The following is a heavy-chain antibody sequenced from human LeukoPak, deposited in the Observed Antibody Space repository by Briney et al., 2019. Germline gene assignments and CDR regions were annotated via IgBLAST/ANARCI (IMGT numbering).Heavy chain of an antibody. CDR1: GYSFSYYW. D-gene: IGHD4-23*01. J-gene: IGHJ3*02. CDR2: IYPGDSKT. CDR3: ARYNYGANLVGDAFDI. V-gene: IGHV5-51*01. Sequence: GESLKISCKASGYSFSYYWIGWVRQMPGKGLEWMGSIYPGDSKTRYSPSFQGQVTISADKSINAVYLQWSSLQASDTAIYYCARYNYGANLVGDAFDIWGQGTMVTVSS.